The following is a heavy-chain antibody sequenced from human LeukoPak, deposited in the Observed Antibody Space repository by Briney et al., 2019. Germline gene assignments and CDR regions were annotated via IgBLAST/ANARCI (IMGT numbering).Heavy chain of an antibody. CDR2: ISRTGDIT. Sequence: PGGSLRLSCAGSGFTFSSNAMNWVRQAPGKGLERVSAISRTGDITYYADSVKGRFTISRDNAENSLFLQMNSLRPEDTAVYYYARVDSSGWYHNDYWGQGTLVTVSS. V-gene: IGHV3-23*01. D-gene: IGHD6-19*01. CDR1: GFTFSSNA. CDR3: ARVDSSGWYHNDY. J-gene: IGHJ4*02.